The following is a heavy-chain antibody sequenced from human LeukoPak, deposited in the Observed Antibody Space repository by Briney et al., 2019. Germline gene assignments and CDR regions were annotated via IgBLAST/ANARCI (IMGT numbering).Heavy chain of an antibody. CDR1: GGSFSSYY. J-gene: IGHJ4*02. CDR2: IYYSGST. D-gene: IGHD2-15*01. V-gene: IGHV4-59*01. CDR3: ARGYCSGGSCYSVDY. Sequence: SETLSLTCTVSGGSFSSYYWSWIRQPPGKGLEWIGYIYYSGSTNYNPPLKSRVTISVDTSKNQFSLKLSSVTAADTAVYYCARGYCSGGSCYSVDYWGQGTLVTVSS.